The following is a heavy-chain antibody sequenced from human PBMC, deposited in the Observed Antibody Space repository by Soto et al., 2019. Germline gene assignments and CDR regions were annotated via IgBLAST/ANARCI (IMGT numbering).Heavy chain of an antibody. D-gene: IGHD1-1*01. CDR1: GCTFSSYA. CDR3: ASSIRGRKQLGRPFDY. Sequence: GASLKVSCKASGCTFSSYASSWVRQAPGQGLEWMGGIIPIFGTANYAQKFQGRVTITADKSTSTAYMELSSLRSEDTAVYYCASSIRGRKQLGRPFDYLGQGTMVTVSS. J-gene: IGHJ4*02. CDR2: IIPIFGTA. V-gene: IGHV1-69*06.